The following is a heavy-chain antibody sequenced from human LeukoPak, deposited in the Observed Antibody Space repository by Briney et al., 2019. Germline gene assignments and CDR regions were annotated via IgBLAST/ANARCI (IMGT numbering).Heavy chain of an antibody. CDR2: INPNSGNT. CDR1: GYTFTSLD. J-gene: IGHJ4*02. D-gene: IGHD4-17*01. V-gene: IGHV1-8*01. Sequence: ASVKVSCKASGYTFTSLDINWVRQATGQGLEWMGWINPNSGNTSHAQQFQGRVTISRDTSISTVYMELSSLRSEDTAVYYCARGPPDDYGLDYWGQGTLVTVSS. CDR3: ARGPPDDYGLDY.